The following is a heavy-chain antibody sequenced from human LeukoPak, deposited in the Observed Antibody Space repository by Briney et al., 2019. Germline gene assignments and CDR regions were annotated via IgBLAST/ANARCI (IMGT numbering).Heavy chain of an antibody. Sequence: PSETLSLTCTVSGGSISSYYWSWIRQPPGKGLEWIGYIYYSGSTNYNPSLQSRVTISIDTSKNQISLTLSSVTAADTAVYYCARNLLGWNSPRWGQGTVVTVSS. CDR2: IYYSGST. CDR3: ARNLLGWNSPR. CDR1: GGSISSYY. D-gene: IGHD3-3*01. J-gene: IGHJ3*01. V-gene: IGHV4-59*08.